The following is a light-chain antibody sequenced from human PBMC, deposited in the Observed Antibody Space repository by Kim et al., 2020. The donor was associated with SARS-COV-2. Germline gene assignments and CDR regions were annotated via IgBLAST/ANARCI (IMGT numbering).Light chain of an antibody. Sequence: GQSVTISCTGTSSDGGGYKFVSWYQQHPGKAPKLIIYDVTKRPSGVPDRFSGSKSGNTASLVISGLQAEDEADYYCCSYTGYYNYVFGSGTKVTVL. CDR3: CSYTGYYNYV. CDR1: SSDGGGYKF. CDR2: DVT. V-gene: IGLV2-11*01. J-gene: IGLJ1*01.